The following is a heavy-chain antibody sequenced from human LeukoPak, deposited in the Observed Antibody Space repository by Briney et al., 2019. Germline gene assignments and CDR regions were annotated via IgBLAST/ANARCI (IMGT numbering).Heavy chain of an antibody. Sequence: PSQTLSLTCAISGDSVSSNSAAWNWIRQSPSRGLEWLGRTYYRTKWYNDYAVSVKSRMTIKSDTSKNQFSLQLKSLTLEDTAVYYCAREGYSSDWAFDCWGQGTLVTVSS. V-gene: IGHV6-1*01. D-gene: IGHD6-19*01. CDR1: GDSVSSNSAA. J-gene: IGHJ4*02. CDR3: AREGYSSDWAFDC. CDR2: TYYRTKWYN.